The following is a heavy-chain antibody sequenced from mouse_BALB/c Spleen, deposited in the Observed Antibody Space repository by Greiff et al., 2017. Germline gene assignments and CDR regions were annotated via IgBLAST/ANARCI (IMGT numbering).Heavy chain of an antibody. CDR1: GFSLTSYD. V-gene: IGHV2-9-2*01. CDR2: IWTGGGT. D-gene: IGHD4-1*01. J-gene: IGHJ4*01. CDR3: VRDRTGPMDY. Sequence: VQLQQSGPGLVAPSQSLSITCTVSGFSLTSYDISWIRQPPGKGLEWLGVIWTGGGTNYNSAFMSRLSISKDNSKSQVFLKMNSLQTDDTAIYYCVRDRTGPMDYWGQGTSVTVSS.